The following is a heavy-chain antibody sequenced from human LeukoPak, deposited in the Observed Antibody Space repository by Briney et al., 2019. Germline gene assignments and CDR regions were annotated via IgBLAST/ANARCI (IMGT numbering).Heavy chain of an antibody. CDR2: IYYSGST. V-gene: IGHV4-39*01. D-gene: IGHD3-16*01. CDR1: GDSISSSSYY. CDR3: VRRVRGGYYMDV. J-gene: IGHJ6*03. Sequence: SETLSLTCTVSGDSISSSSYYWGWIRQPPGKGLEWVGSIYYSGSTYYNPSLKSRVTISVDTSKRQFSLKLSSVKAADTAVYHCVRRVRGGYYMDVWGKGTTVTVSS.